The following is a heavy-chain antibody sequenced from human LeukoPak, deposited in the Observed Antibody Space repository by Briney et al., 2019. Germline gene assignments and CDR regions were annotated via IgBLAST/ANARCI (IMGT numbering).Heavy chain of an antibody. CDR1: GFTFSSYV. J-gene: IGHJ4*02. V-gene: IGHV3-23*01. Sequence: GGSLRLSCAASGFTFSSYVLKWVRQAPGKGLEWVSAISGSGGSTYYADSVKGRFTISRDNSKNTLYLQMNSLRAEDTAVYYCAKPLLPVVTGGGDYWGQGTLVTVSS. CDR2: ISGSGGST. D-gene: IGHD2-15*01. CDR3: AKPLLPVVTGGGDY.